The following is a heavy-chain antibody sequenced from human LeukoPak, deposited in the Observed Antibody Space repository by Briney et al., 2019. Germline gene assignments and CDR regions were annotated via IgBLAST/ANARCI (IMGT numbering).Heavy chain of an antibody. D-gene: IGHD2-2*02. CDR3: ARTLSIVVVPAAIPNWFDP. Sequence: SETLSLTCTVSGGSISSSSYYWGWIRPPPGKGLEWIGRIYYSGSTYYNPSLKSRVTISVDTSKNQFSLKLSSVTAADTAVYYCARTLSIVVVPAAIPNWFDPWGQGTLVTVSS. CDR1: GGSISSSSYY. V-gene: IGHV4-39*01. CDR2: IYYSGST. J-gene: IGHJ5*02.